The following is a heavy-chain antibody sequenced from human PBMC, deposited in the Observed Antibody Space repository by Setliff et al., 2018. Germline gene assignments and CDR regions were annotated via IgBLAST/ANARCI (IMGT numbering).Heavy chain of an antibody. CDR1: GFTFSTHA. V-gene: IGHV3-33*03. Sequence: GGSLSLSCGASGFTFSTHAMHWVRQAPGKGLEWVAMIWSDGINKFYGGPVKGRFIVSRDNSKNTVFLQMNDLRVEDTAVYYCVTDPPNSGWSFDCWGQGTPVTVSS. J-gene: IGHJ5*01. CDR2: IWSDGINK. D-gene: IGHD6-19*01. CDR3: VTDPPNSGWSFDC.